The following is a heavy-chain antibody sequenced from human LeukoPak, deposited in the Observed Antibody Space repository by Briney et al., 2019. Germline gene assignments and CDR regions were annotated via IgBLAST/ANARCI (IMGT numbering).Heavy chain of an antibody. CDR2: IYGSGPKT. CDR1: GFVFSTYS. CDR3: SKDRGPDNGWGFDI. D-gene: IGHD3-10*01. J-gene: IGHJ3*02. V-gene: IGHV3-23*01. Sequence: GGSLRLSCVASGFVFSTYSISWVRQAPGKGLEWVSSIYGSGPKTFYADSVKGRFTIVRDSSMTTVFLQMNGLRVEDTALYYWSKDRGPDNGWGFDIWGQGTMVTVSA.